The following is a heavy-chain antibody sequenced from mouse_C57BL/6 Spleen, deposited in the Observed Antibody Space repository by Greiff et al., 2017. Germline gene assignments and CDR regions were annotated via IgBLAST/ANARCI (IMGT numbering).Heavy chain of an antibody. CDR1: GFTFSDYY. J-gene: IGHJ4*01. D-gene: IGHD1-1*01. CDR3: ARQDYGSSYYAMDY. Sequence: EVMLVESGGGLVQPGGSLKLSCAASGFTFSDYYMYWVRQTPEKRLEWVAYISNGGGSTYYPDTVKGRFTISRDNDKNTLYLQMSRLKSEDTAMYYCARQDYGSSYYAMDYWGQGTSVTVSS. CDR2: ISNGGGST. V-gene: IGHV5-12*01.